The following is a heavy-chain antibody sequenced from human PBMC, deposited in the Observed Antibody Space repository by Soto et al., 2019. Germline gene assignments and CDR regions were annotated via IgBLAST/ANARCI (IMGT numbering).Heavy chain of an antibody. CDR1: GGSFSGYY. J-gene: IGHJ1*01. D-gene: IGHD3-9*01. CDR3: ARERYFDWLPEY. CDR2: INHSGST. V-gene: IGHV4-34*01. Sequence: QVQLQQWGAGLLKPSETLSLTCAVYGGSFSGYYWSWIRQPPGKGLEWIGEINHSGSTNYNPSLKSRVTISVDTSKNHFSLKLSSVTAADTAVYYCARERYFDWLPEYWGQGTLVTVSS.